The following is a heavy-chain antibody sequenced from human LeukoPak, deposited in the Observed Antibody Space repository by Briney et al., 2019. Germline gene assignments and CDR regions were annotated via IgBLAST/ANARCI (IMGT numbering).Heavy chain of an antibody. CDR1: GGSISSGDYY. V-gene: IGHV4-30-4*08. CDR3: AREGHDSSGYYYNAPFDY. Sequence: SQTLSLTCTVSGGSISSGDYYWSWIRQPPGTGLEWIGYIYYSGSTYYNPSLNSRVTISVDTSKNQFSLKLSSVTAADTAVYYCAREGHDSSGYYYNAPFDYWGQGTLVTVSS. D-gene: IGHD3-22*01. J-gene: IGHJ4*02. CDR2: IYYSGST.